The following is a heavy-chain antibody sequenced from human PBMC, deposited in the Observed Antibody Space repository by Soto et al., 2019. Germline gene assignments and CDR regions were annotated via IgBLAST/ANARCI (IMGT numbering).Heavy chain of an antibody. J-gene: IGHJ4*02. Sequence: QVQLVQSGAEVKKPGASVKVSCKASGYTFTSYAIHWVRQAPGQRLEWMGWINAGNGNTKYSQKFQDRVTITRDTSASTAYMELSSLRSADTAVYYCARDLGGWPDYWVQGTLVTVSS. CDR1: GYTFTSYA. V-gene: IGHV1-3*01. CDR2: INAGNGNT. D-gene: IGHD6-19*01. CDR3: ARDLGGWPDY.